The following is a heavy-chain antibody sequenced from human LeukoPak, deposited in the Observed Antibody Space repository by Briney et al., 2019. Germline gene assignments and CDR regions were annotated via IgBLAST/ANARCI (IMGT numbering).Heavy chain of an antibody. Sequence: GGSQRLSCAASGFTFSSYAMHWVRQAPGKGLEWVAVISYDGSNKYYADSVKGRFTISRDNSKNTLYLQMNSLRAEDTAVYYCAKDVEQQLVPEDYWGQGTLVTVSS. CDR1: GFTFSSYA. J-gene: IGHJ4*02. V-gene: IGHV3-30-3*01. D-gene: IGHD6-13*01. CDR3: AKDVEQQLVPEDY. CDR2: ISYDGSNK.